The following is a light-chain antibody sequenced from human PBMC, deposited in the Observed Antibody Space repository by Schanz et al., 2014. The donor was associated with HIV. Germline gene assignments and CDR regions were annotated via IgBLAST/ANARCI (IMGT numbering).Light chain of an antibody. CDR2: GAS. Sequence: EIVMTQSPGTLSVSPGERATLSCRASQTVSKNLAWYQQKPGQAPRLLIYGASTRVTGIPARFSGSGSGTEFTLTISSLQSEDFAVYYCQQSGDSGGTFGGGTRVELK. CDR3: QQSGDSGGT. CDR1: QTVSKN. V-gene: IGKV3-15*01. J-gene: IGKJ4*01.